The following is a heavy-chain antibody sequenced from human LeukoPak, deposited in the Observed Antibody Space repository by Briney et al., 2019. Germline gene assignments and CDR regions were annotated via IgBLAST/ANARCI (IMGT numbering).Heavy chain of an antibody. CDR1: GFTFSSYG. Sequence: GGSLRLSCAASGFTFSSYGMHWVRQAPGKGLEWVAFIRYDGSNKYYADSVKGRFTISRDNSKNTLYLQMNSLRAEDTAVYYCAKVFRGSSWYGGYFDYWGQGTLVTVSS. CDR2: IRYDGSNK. J-gene: IGHJ4*02. CDR3: AKVFRGSSWYGGYFDY. V-gene: IGHV3-30*02. D-gene: IGHD6-13*01.